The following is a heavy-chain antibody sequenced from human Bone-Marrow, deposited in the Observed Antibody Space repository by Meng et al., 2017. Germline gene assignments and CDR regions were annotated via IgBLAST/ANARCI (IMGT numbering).Heavy chain of an antibody. Sequence: GESLKISCAASGFTFSSYEMNWVRQAPGKGLEWVSYISSRGSTIYYADSVKGRFTISRDNAKNSLYLQMNSLRAEDTAVYYCARDSYDYVWGSYRYNYFDYWGQGTLVTVSS. CDR1: GFTFSSYE. J-gene: IGHJ4*02. D-gene: IGHD3-16*02. V-gene: IGHV3-48*03. CDR2: ISSRGSTI. CDR3: ARDSYDYVWGSYRYNYFDY.